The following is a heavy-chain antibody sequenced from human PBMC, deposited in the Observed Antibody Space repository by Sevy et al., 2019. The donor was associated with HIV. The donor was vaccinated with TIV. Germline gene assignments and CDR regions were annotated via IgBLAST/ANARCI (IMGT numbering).Heavy chain of an antibody. D-gene: IGHD6-13*01. Sequence: GGSLRLSCAASGFTFSSYAMSWVRQAPGKGLEWVSAISGSGGSTYYADSVKGRFTISRDNSKNTLYLQMNSLRAEDTAVYYCAKDESGQQLVPKYYYYGMDVWGQGTTVTVSS. CDR3: AKDESGQQLVPKYYYYGMDV. V-gene: IGHV3-23*01. CDR2: ISGSGGST. CDR1: GFTFSSYA. J-gene: IGHJ6*02.